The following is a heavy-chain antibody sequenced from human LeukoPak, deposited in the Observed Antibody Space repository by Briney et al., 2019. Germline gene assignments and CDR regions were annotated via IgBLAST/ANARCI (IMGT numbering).Heavy chain of an antibody. V-gene: IGHV1-46*01. J-gene: IGHJ4*02. CDR2: INPAGGST. D-gene: IGHD1-26*01. CDR1: GYTFTFYY. CDR3: AGGSGSPDY. Sequence: VASLKVSSKPSGYTFTFYYRHCVRQAPGQRREWMGIINPAGGSTTYAQKFQGRLTMTRDTSTSTVSMELSSMKSEDTALYYCAGGSGSPDYWGQGTLVTVSS.